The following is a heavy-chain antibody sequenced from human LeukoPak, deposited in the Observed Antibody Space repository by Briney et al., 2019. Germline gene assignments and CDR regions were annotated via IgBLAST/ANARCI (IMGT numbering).Heavy chain of an antibody. Sequence: PGGSLRLSCAASGFTFNSYAMSWVRQAPGKGLEWVSAIRGSGGGTYYADSVKGRFTISRDNSKNTLYLQMNSLRDEDTAVYYCARYGLGAHAFDIWGQGTMVTVSS. V-gene: IGHV3-23*01. CDR3: ARYGLGAHAFDI. D-gene: IGHD3/OR15-3a*01. CDR2: IRGSGGGT. J-gene: IGHJ3*02. CDR1: GFTFNSYA.